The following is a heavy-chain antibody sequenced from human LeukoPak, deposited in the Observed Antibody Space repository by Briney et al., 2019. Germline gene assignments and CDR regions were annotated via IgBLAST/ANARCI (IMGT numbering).Heavy chain of an antibody. CDR1: GGTFSSYA. J-gene: IGHJ6*02. D-gene: IGHD4-17*01. CDR2: IIPIFGTA. Sequence: SVKVSCKASGGTFSSYAISWVRQAPGQGLEWMGGIIPIFGTANYAQKFQGRVTITADESTSTAYMELSSLRSEDTAVYYCARRDGNYVGDYYYYYGKDVWGQGTTVTVSS. V-gene: IGHV1-69*13. CDR3: ARRDGNYVGDYYYYYGKDV.